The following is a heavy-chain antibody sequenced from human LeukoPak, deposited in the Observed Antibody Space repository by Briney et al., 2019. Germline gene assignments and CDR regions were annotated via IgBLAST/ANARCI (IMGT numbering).Heavy chain of an antibody. J-gene: IGHJ4*02. CDR2: ISYDGSNK. CDR1: GFTFSSYG. D-gene: IGHD3-3*01. Sequence: GGSLRLSCAASGFTFSSYGMHWVRQAPGKGLEWVAVISYDGSNKYYADSVKGRFTISRDNSKNTLYLQMNSLRAEDTAVYYCAREGGVVATYYFDYWGQGTLVTVSS. V-gene: IGHV3-30*03. CDR3: AREGGVVATYYFDY.